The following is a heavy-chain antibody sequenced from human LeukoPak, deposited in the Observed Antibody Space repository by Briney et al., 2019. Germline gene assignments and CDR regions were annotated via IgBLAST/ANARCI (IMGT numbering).Heavy chain of an antibody. D-gene: IGHD6-13*01. CDR2: INHSGST. CDR1: GGSFSGYY. CDR3: ATLGSSSSWSYDY. Sequence: SETLSLTCAVYGGSFSGYYWSWIRQPPGKGLEWIGEINHSGSTNYNPSLKSRVTISVDTSKNQFSLKLSSVTAADTAVYYCATLGSSSSWSYDYWGQGTLVTVSS. V-gene: IGHV4-34*01. J-gene: IGHJ4*02.